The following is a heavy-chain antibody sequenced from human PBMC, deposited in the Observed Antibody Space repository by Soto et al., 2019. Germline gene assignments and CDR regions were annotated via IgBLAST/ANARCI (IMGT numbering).Heavy chain of an antibody. J-gene: IGHJ5*02. CDR3: ARDRSRNWFDP. Sequence: SETLSLTCAVYGGSFSGYSWSWIHQPPGKGLEWIGEINHSGSTNYNPSLKSRVTISVDTSKNQFSLKLRSVTAADTAVYYCARDRSRNWFDPWGQGTLVTVSS. CDR1: GGSFSGYS. CDR2: INHSGST. V-gene: IGHV4-34*01.